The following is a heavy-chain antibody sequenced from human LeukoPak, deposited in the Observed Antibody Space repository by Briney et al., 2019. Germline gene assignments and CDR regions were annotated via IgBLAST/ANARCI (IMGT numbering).Heavy chain of an antibody. V-gene: IGHV4-39*07. CDR3: ARGGYDYVWGSYLTRDAFDI. CDR2: IYHSGST. Sequence: SETLSLTCTVSGGSISSSSYYWGWIRQPPGKGLEWIGSIYHSGSTNYNPPLKSRVTISVDTSKNQFSLKLSSVTAADTAVYYCARGGYDYVWGSYLTRDAFDIWGQGTMVTVSS. D-gene: IGHD3-16*02. J-gene: IGHJ3*02. CDR1: GGSISSSSYY.